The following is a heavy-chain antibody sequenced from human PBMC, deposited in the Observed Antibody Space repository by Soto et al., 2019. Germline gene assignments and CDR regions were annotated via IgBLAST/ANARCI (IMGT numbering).Heavy chain of an antibody. CDR2: IYYTGST. CDR1: GGVISSYY. CDR3: ARASYSTTWYSIDY. Sequence: QVQLQESGPGLVKPSETLSLTCSVSGGVISSYYWSWIRQPPGKGLEWIGYIYYTGSTTYSPSRKSRVTISLDTSRIQFSLNLTSVTAADTAVYYCARASYSTTWYSIDYWGQGILVTVSS. V-gene: IGHV4-59*08. J-gene: IGHJ4*02. D-gene: IGHD6-13*01.